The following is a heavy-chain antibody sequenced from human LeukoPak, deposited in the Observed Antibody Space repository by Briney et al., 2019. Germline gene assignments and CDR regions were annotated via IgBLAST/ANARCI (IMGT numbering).Heavy chain of an antibody. D-gene: IGHD1-7*01. CDR2: ISGSGGST. CDR1: GFTFSSYG. CDR3: AKEPISGNTGGAFDS. V-gene: IGHV3-23*01. J-gene: IGHJ3*02. Sequence: GGSLRLSCAASGFTFSSYGMSWVRQAPGKGLEWVSAISGSGGSTYYADSVKGRFTISRDNSKNTLYLQMNSLRADDTAVYFCAKEPISGNTGGAFDSWGQGTMVTVSS.